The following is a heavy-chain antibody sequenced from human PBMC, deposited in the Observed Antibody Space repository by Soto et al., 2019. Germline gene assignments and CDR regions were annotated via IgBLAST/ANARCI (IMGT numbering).Heavy chain of an antibody. V-gene: IGHV3-23*01. CDR1: GFFFSSYA. CDR2: IGGSGGYK. J-gene: IGHJ4*02. CDR3: AKEGSPKVSRWDDY. D-gene: IGHD1-26*01. Sequence: EVQLLESGGGLVQPGGSLRLSCAASGFFFSSYAMSWVRQAPGKGLEWVSGIGGSGGYKSYADSVKGRFTISRDNSKNTLYLQMDSLRPEDTAVYFCAKEGSPKVSRWDDYWGQGTLVTVSS.